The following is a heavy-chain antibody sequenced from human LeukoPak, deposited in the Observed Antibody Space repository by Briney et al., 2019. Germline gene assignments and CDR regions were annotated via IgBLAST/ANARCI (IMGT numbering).Heavy chain of an antibody. V-gene: IGHV3-7*01. CDR3: ARSFITTTGLNWFDP. J-gene: IGHJ5*02. CDR1: GFTFSSYW. D-gene: IGHD1-1*01. CDR2: IKQDGSEK. Sequence: GGSLRLSCAASGFTFSSYWMNWVRQAPGKGLEWVANIKQDGSEKYYVDSVKGRFTISRDNAKNSLYLQMNSLRAEDTAVYYCARSFITTTGLNWFDPWGQGTLVTVTS.